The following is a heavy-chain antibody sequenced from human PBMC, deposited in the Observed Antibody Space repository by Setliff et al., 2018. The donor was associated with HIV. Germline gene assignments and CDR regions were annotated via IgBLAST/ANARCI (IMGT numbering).Heavy chain of an antibody. Sequence: SETLSLTCTFSDDSINSYYCAWIRQPAGKRLQLIGRIHTSGSINYNPSLRSRVFLSVDPSKNQCSLKVHSLTAADTAVYYYARAGYYFPYFDYWGQGILVTVSS. CDR1: DDSINSYY. J-gene: IGHJ4*02. V-gene: IGHV4-4*07. CDR3: ARAGYYFPYFDY. D-gene: IGHD3-22*01. CDR2: IHTSGSI.